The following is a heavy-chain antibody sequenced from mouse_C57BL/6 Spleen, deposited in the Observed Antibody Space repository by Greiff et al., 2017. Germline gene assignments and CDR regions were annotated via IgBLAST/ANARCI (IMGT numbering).Heavy chain of an antibody. Sequence: QVQLQQSGPELVKPGASVKMSCKASGYAFSSSWMNWVKQRPGKGLEWIGRIDPGDGDTNYNGKFKGKATLTADKSSRTDYMQLSSLTSEDSAVXSCARNYGYDGGYYFDYWGQGTTLTVSS. V-gene: IGHV1-82*01. CDR3: ARNYGYDGGYYFDY. CDR2: IDPGDGDT. J-gene: IGHJ2*01. CDR1: GYAFSSSW. D-gene: IGHD2-2*01.